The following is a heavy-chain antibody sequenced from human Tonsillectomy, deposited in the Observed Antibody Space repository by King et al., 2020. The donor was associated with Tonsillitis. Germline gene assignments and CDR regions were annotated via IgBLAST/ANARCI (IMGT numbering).Heavy chain of an antibody. V-gene: IGHV1-18*04. D-gene: IGHD2-21*02. Sequence: VQLVESGAEVKKPGASVKVSCKAPGYTFTSYGISWVRQALGQGLEWMGGTSANIGKTNYAQKPQGRVTMTTDTSTSTAYMELRSLRSDDTAVYYCARDSYCGGDCYSRYYYYYGMDVWGQGTTVTVSS. CDR3: ARDSYCGGDCYSRYYYYYGMDV. CDR2: TSANIGKT. CDR1: GYTFTSYG. J-gene: IGHJ6*02.